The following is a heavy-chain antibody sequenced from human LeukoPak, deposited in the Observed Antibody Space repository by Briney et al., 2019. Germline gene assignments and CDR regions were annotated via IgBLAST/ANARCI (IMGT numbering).Heavy chain of an antibody. CDR3: AKFERWLQWNPFDY. Sequence: GRSLRLSCAASGFTFSSYGMHWVRQAPGKGLEWVAVIWYDGSNKYYADSVKGRFTISRDNSKNTLYLQMNSLRAEDTAVYYCAKFERWLQWNPFDYWGQGTLVTVSS. CDR1: GFTFSSYG. D-gene: IGHD5-24*01. CDR2: IWYDGSNK. J-gene: IGHJ4*02. V-gene: IGHV3-33*06.